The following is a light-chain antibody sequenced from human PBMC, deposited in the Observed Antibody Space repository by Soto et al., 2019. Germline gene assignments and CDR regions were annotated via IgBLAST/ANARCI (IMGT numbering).Light chain of an antibody. V-gene: IGKV1-5*01. CDR2: DAS. CDR1: QSISSW. J-gene: IGKJ1*01. Sequence: DIQMTQSPSTLSGSVGDRVTITYRASQSISSWLAWYQQKPGKAPKLLIYDASSLESGVPSRFSGSGSGTEFTLTISSLQPDDFATYYCQQYSSSSEWTFGQGTKVDIK. CDR3: QQYSSSSEWT.